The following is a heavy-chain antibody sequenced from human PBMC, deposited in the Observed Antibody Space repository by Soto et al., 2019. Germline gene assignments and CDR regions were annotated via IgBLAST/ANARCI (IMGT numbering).Heavy chain of an antibody. CDR2: ISSSSSYI. D-gene: IGHD3-16*01. Sequence: GGSLRLSCAASGFTFSSYSMNWVRQAPGKGLEWVSSISSSSSYIYYADSVKGRFTISRDNAKNSLYLQMNSLRAEDTAVYYCATRGWGDRPDYFDYWGQGTLVTVSS. CDR3: ATRGWGDRPDYFDY. V-gene: IGHV3-21*01. J-gene: IGHJ4*02. CDR1: GFTFSSYS.